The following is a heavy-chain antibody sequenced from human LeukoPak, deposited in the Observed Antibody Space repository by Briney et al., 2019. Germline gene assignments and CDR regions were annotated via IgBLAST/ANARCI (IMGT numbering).Heavy chain of an antibody. J-gene: IGHJ5*02. CDR2: IIPILGIA. Sequence: SVKVSCKASGGTFSSYAISWVRQAPGQGLEWMGRIIPILGIANYAQKFQGRVTITADKSTSTAYMELSSLRSEYTAVYYCARDIYQLASYRNNWFDPWGQVTLVTVSS. V-gene: IGHV1-69*04. CDR3: ARDIYQLASYRNNWFDP. CDR1: GGTFSSYA. D-gene: IGHD2-2*01.